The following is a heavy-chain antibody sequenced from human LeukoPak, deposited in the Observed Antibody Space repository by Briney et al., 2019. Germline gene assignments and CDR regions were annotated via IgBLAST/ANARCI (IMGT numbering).Heavy chain of an antibody. D-gene: IGHD5-18*01. Sequence: GGSLRLSCAASGFTFSSYEMNWVRQAPGKGLEWVSYISSSGSTIYYADSVKGRFTISRDNAKNSLYLQMNSLRAEDTAAYYCAKGASRGSSFAYTPIEKPYYLDYWGQGTLVTVSS. CDR2: ISSSGSTI. CDR3: AKGASRGSSFAYTPIEKPYYLDY. J-gene: IGHJ4*02. V-gene: IGHV3-48*03. CDR1: GFTFSSYE.